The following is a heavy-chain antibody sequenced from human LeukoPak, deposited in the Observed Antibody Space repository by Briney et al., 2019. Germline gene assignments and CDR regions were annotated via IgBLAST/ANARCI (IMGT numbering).Heavy chain of an antibody. CDR1: GFTFSGYG. D-gene: IGHD5-18*01. J-gene: IGHJ4*02. Sequence: GGSLRLSCAASGFTFSGYGMHWVRQAPGMGLEWVAFIRLDGSDEYYGDSVKGRFTISRDNSKNTLYLQMNSLRPEDTAVYYCARDHSQNFDYWGQGTLVTVSS. CDR3: ARDHSQNFDY. CDR2: IRLDGSDE. V-gene: IGHV3-30*02.